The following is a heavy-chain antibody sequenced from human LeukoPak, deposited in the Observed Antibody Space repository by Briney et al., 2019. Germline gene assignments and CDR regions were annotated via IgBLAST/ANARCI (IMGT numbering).Heavy chain of an antibody. CDR1: GFTFSSSA. CDR3: AKDGGISGSYLDY. Sequence: GGSLRLSCAASGFTFSSSAMSWVRQAPGKGLEWVSAISGSGGSTYYADSVKGRFTISRDNSKNTLYLQMNSLRAEDTAVYYCAKDGGISGSYLDYWGQGTLVTVSS. CDR2: ISGSGGST. V-gene: IGHV3-23*01. J-gene: IGHJ4*02. D-gene: IGHD1-26*01.